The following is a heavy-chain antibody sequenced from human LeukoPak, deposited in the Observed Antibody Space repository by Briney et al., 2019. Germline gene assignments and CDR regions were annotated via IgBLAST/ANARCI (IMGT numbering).Heavy chain of an antibody. Sequence: GGSLRLSCAASGFTFSDFYMSWMRQAPGKGLEWVSDISGSGTTVYYADSVKGSFTISRNNTNNLQFLKMNGLSADDKAVYFFASDRFRGSYDPWGRGTLVSVSS. V-gene: IGHV3-11*01. J-gene: IGHJ5*02. D-gene: IGHD1-26*01. CDR3: ASDRFRGSYDP. CDR1: GFTFSDFY. CDR2: ISGSGTTV.